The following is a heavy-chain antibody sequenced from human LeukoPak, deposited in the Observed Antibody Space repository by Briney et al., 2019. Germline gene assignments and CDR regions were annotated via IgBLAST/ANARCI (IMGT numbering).Heavy chain of an antibody. V-gene: IGHV1-18*01. CDR1: GYTFTSYG. Sequence: GASVKVSCKASGYTFTSYGISWVRQAPGQGLEWMGWISAYNGNTNYAQKLQGRVTMTTDTSTSTAYMELRSLRSDDTAVYYCARVPVPAVMISNGGWFDPWGQGTLVTVSS. CDR2: ISAYNGNT. CDR3: ARVPVPAVMISNGGWFDP. J-gene: IGHJ5*02. D-gene: IGHD2-2*01.